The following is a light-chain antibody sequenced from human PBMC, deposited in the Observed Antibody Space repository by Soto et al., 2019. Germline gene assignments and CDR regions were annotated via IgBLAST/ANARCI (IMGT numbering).Light chain of an antibody. CDR3: QQGSTWPK. CDR2: DSS. J-gene: IGKJ1*01. CDR1: QSPSGY. Sequence: EIVLTQSPATLSLSPGERATLPCRASQSPSGYVAWYQQRPGQAPRLLIYDSSRRANGISTRFTGSGSGTDFSLTISSLEPEDFAVYYCQQGSTWPKFGQGTKVDIK. V-gene: IGKV3-11*01.